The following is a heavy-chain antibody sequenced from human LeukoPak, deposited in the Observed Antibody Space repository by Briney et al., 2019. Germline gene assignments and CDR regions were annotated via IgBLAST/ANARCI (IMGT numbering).Heavy chain of an antibody. D-gene: IGHD3-3*01. Sequence: SETLSLTCAVYGGSFSGYYWSWIRQPPGKGLEWVGEINHSGSTNYNPSLKSRVTISVDTSKNQFSLKLSSVTAADTAVYYCARGRQLRFLEWPYYMDVWGKGTTVTVSS. CDR1: GGSFSGYY. V-gene: IGHV4-34*01. J-gene: IGHJ6*03. CDR2: INHSGST. CDR3: ARGRQLRFLEWPYYMDV.